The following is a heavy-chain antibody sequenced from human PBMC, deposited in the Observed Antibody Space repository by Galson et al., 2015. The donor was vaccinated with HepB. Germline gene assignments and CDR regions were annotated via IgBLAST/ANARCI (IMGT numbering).Heavy chain of an antibody. CDR3: AKDHRLLSGYINY. V-gene: IGHV3-23*01. J-gene: IGHJ4*02. CDR1: GFTFSGDV. Sequence: SLRLSCAASGFTFSGDVVSWVRQAPGKGLEWVSGISGGTKYYADSVKGRFTISRDNSKSTLYLEMNSLRAEDTAVYYCAKDHRLLSGYINYWGQGTLVTVSS. D-gene: IGHD5-12*01. CDR2: ISGGTK.